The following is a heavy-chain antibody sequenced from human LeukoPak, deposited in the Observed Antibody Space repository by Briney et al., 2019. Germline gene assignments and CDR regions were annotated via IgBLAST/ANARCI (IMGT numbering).Heavy chain of an antibody. D-gene: IGHD6-6*01. Sequence: PGGSLRLSCAASGLIVSSDYLAWVRQAPGKGLEWISVIYGGGATHYADSVRGRFTISRDNSKNELFLQMNSLRVEDTAVYHCVRLLPASRHYFDYWGQGTLVTVSS. CDR1: GLIVSSDY. CDR2: IYGGGAT. J-gene: IGHJ4*02. V-gene: IGHV3-53*01. CDR3: VRLLPASRHYFDY.